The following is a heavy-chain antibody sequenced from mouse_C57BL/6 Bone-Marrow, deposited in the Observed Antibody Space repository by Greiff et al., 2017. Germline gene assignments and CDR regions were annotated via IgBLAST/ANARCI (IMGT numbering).Heavy chain of an antibody. CDR1: GYTFTSYT. Sequence: QVQLQQSGAELARPGASVKMSCKASGYTFTSYTMHWVKQRPGQGLEWIGYINPSSGYTKYNQKFKDKATLTAEKSSSTAYMQLSSLTSEDSAVYYCARSRQISYYYGSDYYAMDYWGQGTSVTVSS. V-gene: IGHV1-4*01. CDR3: ARSRQISYYYGSDYYAMDY. J-gene: IGHJ4*01. D-gene: IGHD1-1*01. CDR2: INPSSGYT.